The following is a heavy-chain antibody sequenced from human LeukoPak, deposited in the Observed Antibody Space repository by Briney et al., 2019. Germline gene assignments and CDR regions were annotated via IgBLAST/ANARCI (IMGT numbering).Heavy chain of an antibody. CDR2: INPNSGGT. D-gene: IGHD2-2*01. Sequence: ASVKVSCKASGYTFTGYYMHWVRQAPGQGLEWMGWINPNSGGTNYARKFQGRVTMTRDTSISTAYMELSRLRSDDTAVYYCARDGDCSSTSCYDYWGQGTLVTVSS. V-gene: IGHV1-2*02. J-gene: IGHJ4*02. CDR1: GYTFTGYY. CDR3: ARDGDCSSTSCYDY.